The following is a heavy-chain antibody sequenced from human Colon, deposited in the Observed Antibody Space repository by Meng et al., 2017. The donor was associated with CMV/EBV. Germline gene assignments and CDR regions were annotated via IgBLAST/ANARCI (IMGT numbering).Heavy chain of an antibody. CDR1: GFTFSSYS. Sequence: GESLKISCAASGFTFSSYSMNWVRQAPGKGLEWVSSISSSSYIYYAGSVKGRFTISRDNAKNSLYLQMNSLRAEDTAVYYCARDPTYYYDSSGYPAGYWGQGTLVTVSS. D-gene: IGHD3-22*01. J-gene: IGHJ4*02. CDR2: ISSSSYI. V-gene: IGHV3-21*01. CDR3: ARDPTYYYDSSGYPAGY.